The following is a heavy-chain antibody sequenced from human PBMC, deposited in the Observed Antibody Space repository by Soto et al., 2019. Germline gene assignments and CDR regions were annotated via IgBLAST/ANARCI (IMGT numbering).Heavy chain of an antibody. J-gene: IGHJ6*02. V-gene: IGHV3-30*18. D-gene: IGHD4-17*01. CDR2: ISQEGSYK. CDR1: GFSFRSFG. Sequence: QVQLVESGGGVVQHGGSLRLSCEVSGFSFRSFGMHWIRQAPGKGLEWVTVISQEGSYKHYADSVKSRFTISRDDSKNTLNLKMNSLRAEDTDVYYCAKWGGYGDRIADDYYYYGMDVWGQGTTVTVSS. CDR3: AKWGGYGDRIADDYYYYGMDV.